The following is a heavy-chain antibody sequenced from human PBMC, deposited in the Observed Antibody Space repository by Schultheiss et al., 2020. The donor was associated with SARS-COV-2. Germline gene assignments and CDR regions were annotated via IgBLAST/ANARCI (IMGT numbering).Heavy chain of an antibody. CDR1: GFTFDDYA. V-gene: IGHV3-13*01. CDR2: IGTAGDT. D-gene: IGHD3-22*01. CDR3: ARARARGYYYEEPFDY. Sequence: GGSLRLSCAASGFTFDDYAMHWVRQAPGKGLVWVSAIGTAGDTYYPGSVKGRFTISRENAKNSLYLQMNSLRAGDTAVYYCARARARGYYYEEPFDYWGQGTLVTVSS. J-gene: IGHJ4*02.